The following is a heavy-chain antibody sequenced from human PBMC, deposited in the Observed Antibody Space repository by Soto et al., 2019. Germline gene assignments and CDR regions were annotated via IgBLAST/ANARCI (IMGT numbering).Heavy chain of an antibody. V-gene: IGHV3-7*01. D-gene: IGHD4-17*01. Sequence: EVQLVESGGGLVQPGGSLRLSCAASGFTFSSYWMSWVGQAPGKGLEWVANIKQDGSEKYYVNSVTGRFTISRDNAKNSLYLQMNTLRAEDTAVYYCASDSRTTTVVKYWGQGTLVTVSS. J-gene: IGHJ4*02. CDR1: GFTFSSYW. CDR2: IKQDGSEK. CDR3: ASDSRTTTVVKY.